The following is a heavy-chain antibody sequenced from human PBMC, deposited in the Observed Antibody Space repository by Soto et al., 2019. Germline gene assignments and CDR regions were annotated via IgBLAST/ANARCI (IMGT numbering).Heavy chain of an antibody. CDR1: GGSISSCGYS. J-gene: IGHJ5*02. V-gene: IGHV4-30-2*01. CDR2: IYHSGST. D-gene: IGHD1-7*01. CDR3: ASYNWNYNWFDP. Sequence: PSETLSLTCAVSGGSISSCGYSWSWIRQPPGKGLEWIGYIYHSGSTYYNPSLKSRVTISVDRSKNQFSLKLSSVTAADTAVYYCASYNWNYNWFDPWGQGTLVTVSS.